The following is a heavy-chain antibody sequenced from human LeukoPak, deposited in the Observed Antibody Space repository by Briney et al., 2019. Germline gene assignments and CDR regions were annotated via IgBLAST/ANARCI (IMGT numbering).Heavy chain of an antibody. CDR2: IYHSGST. CDR3: AREVYIAAAREYYFDY. J-gene: IGHJ4*02. Sequence: SSETLSLTCAVSGYSISSGYYWGWIRQPPGKGLEWIGSIYHSGSTYYNPSLKSRVTISVDTSKNQFSLKLRSVTAADTAVYYCAREVYIAAAREYYFDYWGQGTLVTVSS. D-gene: IGHD6-13*01. V-gene: IGHV4-38-2*01. CDR1: GYSISSGYY.